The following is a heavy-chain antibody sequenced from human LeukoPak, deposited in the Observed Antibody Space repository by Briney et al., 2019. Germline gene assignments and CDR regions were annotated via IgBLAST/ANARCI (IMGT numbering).Heavy chain of an antibody. CDR3: ARDADRPD. D-gene: IGHD1-14*01. Sequence: GGSLRLSCAASGFTFTSYAMSWVRQAPGKGLEWVSSISAATTNAYYADSVQGRFTISRDYSKNTLYLQMNSLRAEDTAVYYCARDADRPDWGQGTLVTVSS. J-gene: IGHJ4*02. CDR2: ISAATTNA. V-gene: IGHV3-23*01. CDR1: GFTFTSYA.